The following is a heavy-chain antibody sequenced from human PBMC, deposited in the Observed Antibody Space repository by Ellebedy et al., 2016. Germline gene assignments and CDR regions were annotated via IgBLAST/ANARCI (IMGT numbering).Heavy chain of an antibody. D-gene: IGHD3-22*01. J-gene: IGHJ6*03. V-gene: IGHV3-33*01. CDR2: IRYDGSNT. CDR3: ARGISMIVGDYYYYMDV. CDR1: GFTFRSYG. Sequence: GESLKISXAASGFTFRSYGMHWVRQAPGKGLEWVAVIRYDGSNTNYGDSVKGRLTISRDNSKNTLYLQMNSLRAEDTAVYYCARGISMIVGDYYYYMDVWGKGTTVTVSS.